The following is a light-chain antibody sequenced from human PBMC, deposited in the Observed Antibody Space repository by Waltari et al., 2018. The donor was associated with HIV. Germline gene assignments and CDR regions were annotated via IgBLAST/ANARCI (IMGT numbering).Light chain of an antibody. CDR1: QSISSNS. CDR3: QYYGSSPGT. Sequence: DIVLTQSPGTLSLSPGERATLSCRSSQSISSNSLAWYQQTPGQAPRLLLYGTSSKATGISDRFSGSGSGTDFTLTINTLEPADSAVYHCQYYGSSPGTFGQGTKVEI. CDR2: GTS. J-gene: IGKJ1*01. V-gene: IGKV3-20*01.